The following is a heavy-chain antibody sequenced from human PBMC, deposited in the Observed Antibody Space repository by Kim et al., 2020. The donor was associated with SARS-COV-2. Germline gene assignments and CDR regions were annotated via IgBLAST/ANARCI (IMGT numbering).Heavy chain of an antibody. J-gene: IGHJ3*02. D-gene: IGHD2-21*02. CDR3: ASPPRAYCGGDCNSGDSFDI. CDR2: ISSSGSTI. Sequence: GGSLRLSCEASGFVFNMYSMNWVRQAPGKGLEWVSYISSSGSTIYYADSVKGRFTISRDNAKNSLYLQMNSLRDEDTAVYYCASPPRAYCGGDCNSGDSFDIWGQGTMVTVSS. CDR1: GFVFNMYS. V-gene: IGHV3-48*02.